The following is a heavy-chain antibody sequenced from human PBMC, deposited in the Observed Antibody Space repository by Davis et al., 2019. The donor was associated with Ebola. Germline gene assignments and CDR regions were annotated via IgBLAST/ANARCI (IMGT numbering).Heavy chain of an antibody. CDR2: IYPGDSDT. CDR1: GYSFTSYW. D-gene: IGHD4-23*01. J-gene: IGHJ6*02. V-gene: IGHV5-51*01. Sequence: GGSLRLSCKGSGYSFTSYWIGWVRQMPGKGLEWMGIIYPGDSDTRYSPSFRGHVTISTDKSINTAYLQWNSLKASDTAMYFCTRHFVGKLFGMDVWGQGTMVIVAS. CDR3: TRHFVGKLFGMDV.